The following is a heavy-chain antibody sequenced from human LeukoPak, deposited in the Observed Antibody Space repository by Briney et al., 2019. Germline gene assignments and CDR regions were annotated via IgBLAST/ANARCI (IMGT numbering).Heavy chain of an antibody. CDR2: INPNSGST. CDR3: EREMGFGELLFDY. J-gene: IGHJ4*02. CDR1: GYSFTGYY. V-gene: IGHV1-2*02. Sequence: ASVKVSCKASGYSFTGYYIHWVRQAPGQGLEGMEWINPNSGSTNYAQKFQGRVTMTRDTSNSTAYMDLRRLRSDDTGVYYCEREMGFGELLFDYWGQGTLVTVSS. D-gene: IGHD3-10*01.